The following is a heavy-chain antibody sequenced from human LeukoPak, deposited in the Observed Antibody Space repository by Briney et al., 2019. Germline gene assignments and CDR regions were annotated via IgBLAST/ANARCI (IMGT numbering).Heavy chain of an antibody. CDR2: INTDGSST. CDR1: GFTFSSYW. CDR3: ARDRSLKAFDY. V-gene: IGHV3-74*01. Sequence: GGSLRLSCAASGFTFSSYWMHWVRQAPGKGLVWVSRINTDGSSTSYADSVKGRFTTSRDNAKNTLYLQMNSLRAEDTAVYYCARDRSLKAFDYWGQGTLVTVSS. J-gene: IGHJ4*02.